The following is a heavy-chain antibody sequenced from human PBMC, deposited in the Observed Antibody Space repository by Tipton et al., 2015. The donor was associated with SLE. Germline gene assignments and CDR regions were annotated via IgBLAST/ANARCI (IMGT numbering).Heavy chain of an antibody. CDR1: GGSFSGYY. Sequence: LSLTCAVYGGSFSGYYWSWIRQPPGKGLEWIGEINHSGSTNYNPSLKSRVTISVDTSKNQFSLKLSSVTAADTAVYYCARGSTYYYDSTGFDLWGRGTLVTVSP. J-gene: IGHJ2*01. CDR2: INHSGST. CDR3: ARGSTYYYDSTGFDL. V-gene: IGHV4-34*01. D-gene: IGHD3-22*01.